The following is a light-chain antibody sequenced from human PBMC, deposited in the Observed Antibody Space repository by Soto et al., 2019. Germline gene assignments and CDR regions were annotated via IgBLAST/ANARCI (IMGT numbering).Light chain of an antibody. V-gene: IGLV1-40*01. CDR3: QSDDSSLSV. CDR2: GNS. CDR1: SSNIGAGYD. J-gene: IGLJ1*01. Sequence: QSVLTQPPSVSGAPGQRVTISCTGSSSNIGAGYDVHWYQQLPGTAPKLLIYGNSNRPSGVPDRFPGSKSGTSASLAITGLQAEDEADYYCQSDDSSLSVFGTGTKVTVL.